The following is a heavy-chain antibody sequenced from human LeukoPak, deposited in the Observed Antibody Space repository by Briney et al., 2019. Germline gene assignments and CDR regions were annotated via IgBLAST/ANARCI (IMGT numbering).Heavy chain of an antibody. CDR1: GFTFCSYA. Sequence: GGSLRLSCAASGFTFCSYAMSWVRQAPGKGLGWVSAISGSGGSTFYAYSVKCRYTISRDNSKNTLYLQMNSLRAEDTAVYYCAKDRGLEVQYYFDYWGQGTLVTVSS. J-gene: IGHJ4*02. D-gene: IGHD1-1*01. CDR3: AKDRGLEVQYYFDY. CDR2: ISGSGGST. V-gene: IGHV3-23*01.